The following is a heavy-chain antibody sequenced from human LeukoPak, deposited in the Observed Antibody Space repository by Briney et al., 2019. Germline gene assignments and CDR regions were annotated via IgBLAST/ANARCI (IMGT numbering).Heavy chain of an antibody. CDR1: GGSFSGYY. CDR2: INHSGST. D-gene: IGHD2-21*02. V-gene: IGHV4-34*01. CDR3: ARGPRGRPHIVVVTAIHY. J-gene: IGHJ4*02. Sequence: NPSETLSLTCAVYGGSFSGYYWSWIRQPPGKGLEWIGEINHSGSTNYNPSLKSRVTISVDTSKNQFSLKLSSVTAADTAVYYCARGPRGRPHIVVVTAIHYWGQGTLVTVSS.